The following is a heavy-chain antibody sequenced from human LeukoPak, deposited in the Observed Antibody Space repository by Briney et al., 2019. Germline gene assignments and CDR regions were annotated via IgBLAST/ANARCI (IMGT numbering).Heavy chain of an antibody. D-gene: IGHD3-10*01. CDR2: ISSSGNNI. J-gene: IGHJ4*02. V-gene: IGHV3-48*03. Sequence: TGGSLRLSCAASGLKFSSYEVNWVRQAPGKGLEWVSYISSSGNNIYYADSVKGRFTISRDNAKNSLYLQMNSLRAEDTAVYYCASTPMVRVILDYWDQGTLVTVSS. CDR3: ASTPMVRVILDY. CDR1: GLKFSSYE.